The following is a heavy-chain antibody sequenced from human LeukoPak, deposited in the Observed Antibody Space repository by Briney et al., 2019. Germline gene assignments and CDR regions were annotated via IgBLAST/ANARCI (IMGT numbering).Heavy chain of an antibody. D-gene: IGHD3-9*01. CDR2: ISSSGSTI. CDR3: ARDPEKYYDILTGYYIEAPNWFDP. J-gene: IGHJ5*02. V-gene: IGHV3-48*03. Sequence: GGSLRLSCAASGFTFSSYEMNWVRQAPGKGLEWVSYISSSGSTIYYADSVKGRFTISRDNAKNSLYLQMNSLRAEDTAVYYCARDPEKYYDILTGYYIEAPNWFDPWGQGTLVTVSS. CDR1: GFTFSSYE.